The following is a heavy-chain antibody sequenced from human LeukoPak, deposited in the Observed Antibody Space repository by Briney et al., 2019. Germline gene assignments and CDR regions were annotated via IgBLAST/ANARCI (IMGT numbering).Heavy chain of an antibody. D-gene: IGHD3-22*01. CDR2: INPHTGAA. CDR1: GYTFTENY. Sequence: ASVKVSCKVSGYTFTENYIHWVRQTPGRGLEWMGLINPHTGAANYTQNFQGRVTLTRDTSSSTAYMHLSSLRSDDPAVYYCARGKSGYSPWGQGTPVTVSS. V-gene: IGHV1-2*02. CDR3: ARGKSGYSP. J-gene: IGHJ4*02.